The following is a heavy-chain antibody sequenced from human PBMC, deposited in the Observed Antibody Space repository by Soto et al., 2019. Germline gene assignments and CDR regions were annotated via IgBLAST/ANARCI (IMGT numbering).Heavy chain of an antibody. CDR3: ARRYCRCPSCCPTYYYYDMDV. V-gene: IGHV3-21*01. Sequence: PWRSLRLSCAASGCTFSSYSMNWVRQAPGKGLEWLSSSRSSSSYIYYADSVKGRFTISRDNAKNSLYLQMNNLRAEATGVEFFARRYCRCPSCCPTYYYYDMDVGGQEATVTVSS. CDR1: GCTFSSYS. CDR2: SRSSSSYI. J-gene: IGHJ6*01. D-gene: IGHD2-2*01.